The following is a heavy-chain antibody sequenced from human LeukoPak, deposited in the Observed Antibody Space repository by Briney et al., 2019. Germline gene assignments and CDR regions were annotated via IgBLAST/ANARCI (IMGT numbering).Heavy chain of an antibody. D-gene: IGHD1-1*01. J-gene: IGHJ5*02. CDR2: IRGSGGST. V-gene: IGHV3-23*01. CDR3: AKDPPTGTTPNGFDP. Sequence: AGSLTLSCAASGFTFSSYAMSWVRQAPGKGLGWVSAIRGSGGSTSYADSVKGRLTISRDNSKNTLYLQMNSLRAEDPAVYYCAKDPPTGTTPNGFDPLGPGNPGHRLL. CDR1: GFTFSSYA.